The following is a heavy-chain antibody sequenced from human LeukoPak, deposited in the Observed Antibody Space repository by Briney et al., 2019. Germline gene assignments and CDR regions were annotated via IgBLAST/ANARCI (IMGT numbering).Heavy chain of an antibody. Sequence: GGSLRLYCAASGFTFSDYNMNWVRQPPGKGLEWVSYISSGSGTIYYADSVKGRFTISRDNAKNSLYLQMNSLTAEDTAVYYCARAYSGYTYGYHYWGQGTLVTVSS. J-gene: IGHJ4*02. CDR3: ARAYSGYTYGYHY. D-gene: IGHD5-18*01. CDR1: GFTFSDYN. V-gene: IGHV3-48*01. CDR2: ISSGSGTI.